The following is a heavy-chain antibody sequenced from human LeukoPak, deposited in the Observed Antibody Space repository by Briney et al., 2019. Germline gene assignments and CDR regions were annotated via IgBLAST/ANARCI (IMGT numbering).Heavy chain of an antibody. D-gene: IGHD4-17*01. CDR2: IYYSGST. CDR1: GGSISSYY. V-gene: IGHV4-59*01. CDR3: ARGGLGYGDYSVSWFDP. J-gene: IGHJ5*02. Sequence: PSETLSLTCTVSGGSISSYYWSWIRQPPGKGLEWIGYIYYSGSTNYNPSLKSRVTISVDTSKNQFSLKLSSVTAADTAVYYCARGGLGYGDYSVSWFDPWGQGTLVTVSS.